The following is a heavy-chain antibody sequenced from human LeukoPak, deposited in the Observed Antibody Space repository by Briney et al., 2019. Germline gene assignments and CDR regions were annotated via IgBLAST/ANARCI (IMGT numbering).Heavy chain of an antibody. J-gene: IGHJ4*02. CDR3: ARGGGSYDILTGDYKPHDY. V-gene: IGHV3-30-3*01. CDR1: GFSFSSYA. Sequence: GGSLRLSCAASGFSFSSYAMHWVRQAPGKGLEWVAVISYDRGNKYYADSVKGRSTISRDNSKNTLYLQMNSLRAEDTAVYYCARGGGSYDILTGDYKPHDYWGQGTQVTVSS. D-gene: IGHD3-9*01. CDR2: ISYDRGNK.